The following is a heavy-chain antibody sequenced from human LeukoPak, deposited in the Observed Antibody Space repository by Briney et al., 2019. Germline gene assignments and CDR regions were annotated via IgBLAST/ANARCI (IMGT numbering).Heavy chain of an antibody. CDR2: ISSSSSYI. V-gene: IGHV3-21*01. J-gene: IGHJ4*02. D-gene: IGHD3/OR15-3a*01. Sequence: GGSPRLSCAASGVTFSSYSMNWVRQAPGKGLEWVSSISSSSSYIYYADSVKGRFTISRDNAKNSLYLQMNSLRAEDTAVYYCARDWTPHYFDYWGQGTLVTVSS. CDR1: GVTFSSYS. CDR3: ARDWTPHYFDY.